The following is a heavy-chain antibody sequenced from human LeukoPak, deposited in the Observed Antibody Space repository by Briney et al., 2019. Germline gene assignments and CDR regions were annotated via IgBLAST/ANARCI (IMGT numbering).Heavy chain of an antibody. D-gene: IGHD3-10*01. CDR2: IYHSGST. J-gene: IGHJ4*02. Sequence: SETLSLTCAVSGDSISSSNWWSWVRQPPGKGLEWIGEIYHSGSTNYNPSLKSRVTISVDKSKNQFSLKLSSVTAADTAVYYCARVSGSYEYYFDYWGQGTLVTVSS. CDR3: ARVSGSYEYYFDY. V-gene: IGHV4-4*02. CDR1: GDSISSSNW.